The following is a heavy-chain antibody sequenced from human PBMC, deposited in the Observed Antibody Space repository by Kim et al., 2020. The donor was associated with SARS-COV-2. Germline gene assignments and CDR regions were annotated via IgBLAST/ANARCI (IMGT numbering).Heavy chain of an antibody. V-gene: IGHV3-30*18. CDR3: AKGGSPLPDYDSSGYFGY. D-gene: IGHD3-22*01. Sequence: LSLTCAASGFTFSSYGMHWVRQAPGKGLEWVAVISYDGSNKYYADSVKGRFTISRDNSKNTLYLQMNSLRAEDTAVYYCAKGGSPLPDYDSSGYFGYWGQGTLVTVSS. J-gene: IGHJ4*02. CDR2: ISYDGSNK. CDR1: GFTFSSYG.